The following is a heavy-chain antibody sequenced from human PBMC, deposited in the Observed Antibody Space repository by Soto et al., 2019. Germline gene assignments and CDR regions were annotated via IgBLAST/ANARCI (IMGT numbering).Heavy chain of an antibody. Sequence: SETLSLTCGVSGGSLSGATYSWNWIRQPPGRGLEWIGYIFPSGTTYYNPSLKSRVTISIDVSKNQFSLSLRSLTAADTAVYYCARSREFDYWSQGTLVTVSS. J-gene: IGHJ4*02. CDR1: GGSLSGATYS. CDR3: ARSREFDY. CDR2: IFPSGTT. V-gene: IGHV4-30-2*01.